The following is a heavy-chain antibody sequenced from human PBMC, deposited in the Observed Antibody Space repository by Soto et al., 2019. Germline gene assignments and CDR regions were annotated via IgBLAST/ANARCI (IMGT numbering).Heavy chain of an antibody. D-gene: IGHD5-12*01. CDR2: ISSSSSYI. J-gene: IGHJ6*02. CDR1: GFTFSSYS. CDR3: ARGGDVVGYYSYYGMDV. V-gene: IGHV3-21*01. Sequence: GGSLRLSCAASGFTFSSYSMNWVRQAPGKGLEWVSSISSSSSYIYYADSVKGRFTISRDNAKNSLYLQMNSLRAEDTAVYYCARGGDVVGYYSYYGMDVWGHGTTVNVSS.